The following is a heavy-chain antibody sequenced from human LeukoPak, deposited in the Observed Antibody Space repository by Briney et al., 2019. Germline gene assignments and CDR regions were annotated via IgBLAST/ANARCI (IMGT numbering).Heavy chain of an antibody. CDR3: ARGAYSSSWNCEH. V-gene: IGHV3-21*01. CDR2: ITSSGSYI. Sequence: GGSLRLSCAASGFTFSSYAMNWVRQAPGKGLEWVSSITSSGSYIHYADSVKGRFTISRDNAKNSLYLQMNSLRVEDTAVYYCARGAYSSSWNCEHWGQGTLVTVSS. J-gene: IGHJ1*01. CDR1: GFTFSSYA. D-gene: IGHD6-13*01.